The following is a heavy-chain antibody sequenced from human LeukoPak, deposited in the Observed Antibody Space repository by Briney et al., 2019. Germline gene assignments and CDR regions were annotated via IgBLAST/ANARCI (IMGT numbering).Heavy chain of an antibody. CDR1: GYSFTSNW. CDR2: IYPGDSET. V-gene: IGHV5-51*01. CDR3: ARLPNWNEGFDP. D-gene: IGHD1-1*01. J-gene: IGHJ5*02. Sequence: GESLKISCKGSGYSFTSNWIGWVRQMPGKGLEWMGIIYPGDSETTYSPSFQGQVTISADKSITTAYLQWCSLKASDTAMYYCARLPNWNEGFDPWGQGTLVTVSS.